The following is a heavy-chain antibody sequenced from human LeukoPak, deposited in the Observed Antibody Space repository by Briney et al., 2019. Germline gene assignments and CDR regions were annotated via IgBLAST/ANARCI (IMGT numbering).Heavy chain of an antibody. Sequence: GGSLRLSCAASGFNFNTYTMSWVRQAPGKGLEWVSSITCCRPDITYGDSVTGRFTTSRDNAKNSLYLQMNSLRAEDTAVYYCARDREDYGDFGYWGQGTLVTVSS. CDR1: GFNFNTYT. J-gene: IGHJ4*02. V-gene: IGHV3-21*01. CDR3: ARDREDYGDFGY. CDR2: ITCCRPDI. D-gene: IGHD4-17*01.